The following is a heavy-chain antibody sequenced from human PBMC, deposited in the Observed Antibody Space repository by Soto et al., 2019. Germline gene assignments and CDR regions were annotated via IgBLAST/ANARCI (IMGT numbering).Heavy chain of an antibody. J-gene: IGHJ4*02. V-gene: IGHV5-10-1*01. CDR2: IDPSDSET. CDR1: GSSITSYL. CDR3: ARQIYDSDSCPYFKYYFDS. Sequence: GASMNISNTSAGSSITSYLSTWVRQKPGGGREWMGRIDPSDSETYYRPSFRGHVTISATTSITTVFLQWSSLRASDTAMYYCARQIYDSDSCPYFKYYFDSWGQGTPVTVSS. D-gene: IGHD5-12*01.